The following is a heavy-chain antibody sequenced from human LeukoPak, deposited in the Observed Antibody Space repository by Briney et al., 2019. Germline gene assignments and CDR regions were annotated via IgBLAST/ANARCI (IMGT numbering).Heavy chain of an antibody. Sequence: GESLKISCQGSGFTFTTSWIGWVLQLPGKGLEWMVNIYPGDSDTRYSPSFQGQVTISADKSINTAYLQWTSLKASDTAMYYCARQLTTLRGFDIWGQGTMVTASS. CDR3: ARQLTTLRGFDI. J-gene: IGHJ3*02. V-gene: IGHV5-51*01. D-gene: IGHD4-11*01. CDR1: GFTFTTSW. CDR2: IYPGDSDT.